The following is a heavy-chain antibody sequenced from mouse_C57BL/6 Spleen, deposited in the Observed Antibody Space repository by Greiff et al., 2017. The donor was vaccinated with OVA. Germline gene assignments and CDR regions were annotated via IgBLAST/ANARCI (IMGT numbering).Heavy chain of an antibody. CDR1: GYAFSSYW. Sequence: QVHVKQSGAELVKPGASVKISCKASGYAFSSYWMNWVKQRPGKGLEWIGQIYPGDGDTNYNGKFKGKATLTADKSSSTAYMQLSSLTSEDSAVYFCARGDYDHDGFAYWGQGTLVTVSA. J-gene: IGHJ3*01. CDR3: ARGDYDHDGFAY. V-gene: IGHV1-80*01. D-gene: IGHD2-4*01. CDR2: IYPGDGDT.